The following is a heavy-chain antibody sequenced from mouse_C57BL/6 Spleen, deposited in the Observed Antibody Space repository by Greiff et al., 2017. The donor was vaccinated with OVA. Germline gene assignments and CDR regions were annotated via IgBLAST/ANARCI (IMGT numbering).Heavy chain of an antibody. V-gene: IGHV1-19*01. CDR3: ARLDYGSRGDY. D-gene: IGHD1-1*01. J-gene: IGHJ4*01. Sequence: QLQQSGPVLVKPGASVKMSCKASGYTFTDYYMNWVKQSHGKSLEWIGVINPYNGGTSYNQKFKGKATLTVDKSSSTAYMELNSLTSEDSAVYYCARLDYGSRGDYWGQGTSVTVSS. CDR2: INPYNGGT. CDR1: GYTFTDYY.